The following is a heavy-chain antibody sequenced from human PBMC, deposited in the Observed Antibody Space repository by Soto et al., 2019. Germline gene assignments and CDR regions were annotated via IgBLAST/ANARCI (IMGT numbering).Heavy chain of an antibody. Sequence: QVHLVESGGGVVQPGRSLRLSCAASGITFGTHAMHWVRQAPGKGLEWVAVISYDGSKEYYADSMKGRFTISRDNSENTLKLKMNSLRLEDTAVYYCARDSDPRMGREVITDDFDYWGQGTLVTVSS. CDR3: ARDSDPRMGREVITDDFDY. V-gene: IGHV3-30-3*01. D-gene: IGHD3-10*01. CDR2: ISYDGSKE. CDR1: GITFGTHA. J-gene: IGHJ4*02.